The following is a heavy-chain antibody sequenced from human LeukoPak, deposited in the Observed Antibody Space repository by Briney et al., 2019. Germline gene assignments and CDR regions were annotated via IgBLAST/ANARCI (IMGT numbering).Heavy chain of an antibody. V-gene: IGHV1-18*01. D-gene: IGHD3-22*01. J-gene: IGHJ4*02. CDR2: FSAYNGNT. Sequence: ASVKVSCKASGYTFTSYGISWVRQAPGQGLEWMGWFSAYNGNTNYAQKLQGRVTMTTDTSTSTAYMELRSLRSDDTAVYYCARAPYYYDSSGYYFENDYWGQGTLVTVSS. CDR1: GYTFTSYG. CDR3: ARAPYYYDSSGYYFENDY.